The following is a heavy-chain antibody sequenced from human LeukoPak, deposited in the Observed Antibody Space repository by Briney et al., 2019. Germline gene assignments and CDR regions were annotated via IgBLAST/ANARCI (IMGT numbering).Heavy chain of an antibody. Sequence: ASVKVSCKASGDTVTTHDINRVRQATGQGLEWLGWMSPNSGDTGYAQKFQGRVTMTSDSSISTAYMELSSLRSEDTAIYYCVRTPPNWGFDYWGQGTLVTVSS. V-gene: IGHV1-8*01. CDR1: GDTVTTHD. CDR3: VRTPPNWGFDY. D-gene: IGHD7-27*01. CDR2: MSPNSGDT. J-gene: IGHJ4*02.